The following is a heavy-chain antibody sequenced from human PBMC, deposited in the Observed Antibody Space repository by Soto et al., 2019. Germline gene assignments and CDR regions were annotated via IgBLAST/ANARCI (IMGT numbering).Heavy chain of an antibody. Sequence: PSETLSLTCTVSGASINPYYWSWIRQPPGKGLEWIGYIYYTGSSNYNPSLRSRVTISLDTSKNQFSLKLRSVTAADTAVYYCARNVDTARAYYFDYWGQGILVTVSS. J-gene: IGHJ4*02. CDR3: ARNVDTARAYYFDY. CDR1: GASINPYY. V-gene: IGHV4-59*01. CDR2: IYYTGSS. D-gene: IGHD5-18*01.